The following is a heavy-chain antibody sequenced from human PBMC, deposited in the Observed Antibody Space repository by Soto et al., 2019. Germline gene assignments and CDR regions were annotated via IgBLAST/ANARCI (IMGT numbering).Heavy chain of an antibody. J-gene: IGHJ5*02. CDR1: GYSFTNFW. Sequence: GQLMRVSCKTSGYSFTNFWSGWVSQMTGKGLEWMGIIYPGDSNTRYSPSFQGQVTVSADKSISTAYLQWSSLKASDTAMYYCARLYYYGSASYYPPHVFGTWGQRTLVTVSS. V-gene: IGHV5-51*01. CDR2: IYPGDSNT. CDR3: ARLYYYGSASYYPPHVFGT. D-gene: IGHD3-10*01.